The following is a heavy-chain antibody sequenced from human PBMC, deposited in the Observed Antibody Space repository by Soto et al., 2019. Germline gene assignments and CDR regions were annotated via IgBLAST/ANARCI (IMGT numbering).Heavy chain of an antibody. CDR3: ARERKLYSSSWYRDAFDI. J-gene: IGHJ3*02. Sequence: GASVKVSCKASGYTFTSYYMHWVRQATGQGLEWMGIINPSGGSTSYAQKFQGRVTMTRDTSTSTVYMELSSLRSEDTAVYYCARERKLYSSSWYRDAFDIWGQGTMVTVS. CDR2: INPSGGST. D-gene: IGHD6-13*01. V-gene: IGHV1-46*03. CDR1: GYTFTSYY.